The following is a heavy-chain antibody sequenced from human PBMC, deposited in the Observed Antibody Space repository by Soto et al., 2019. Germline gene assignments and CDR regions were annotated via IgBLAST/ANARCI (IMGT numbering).Heavy chain of an antibody. CDR2: INAGNGNT. J-gene: IGHJ3*02. V-gene: IGHV1-3*01. CDR3: ARGSSTGLFDI. Sequence: GASVKVSCKASGYTFNSYAMHWVRQAPGQRLEWMGWINAGNGNTKYSQKFQGRVTITRDTSASTAYMELSSLRSEDTAVYYCARGSSTGLFDIWGQGTMVTVSS. D-gene: IGHD1-1*01. CDR1: GYTFNSYA.